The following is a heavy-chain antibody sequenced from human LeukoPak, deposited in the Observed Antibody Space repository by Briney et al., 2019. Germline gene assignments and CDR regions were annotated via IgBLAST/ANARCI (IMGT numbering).Heavy chain of an antibody. CDR1: GGSISSYY. J-gene: IGHJ5*02. V-gene: IGHV4-39*01. CDR3: ARQRGYHYDSTTNRFSDL. D-gene: IGHD3-22*01. Sequence: SETLSLTCSVSGGSISSYYWGWVRQPPGKGLEWIGSIYYSGITYYNPSLTSRVTISVDTSKNQFSLKLNAVTAADTAVYYCARQRGYHYDSTTNRFSDLWGQGTRVTVSS. CDR2: IYYSGIT.